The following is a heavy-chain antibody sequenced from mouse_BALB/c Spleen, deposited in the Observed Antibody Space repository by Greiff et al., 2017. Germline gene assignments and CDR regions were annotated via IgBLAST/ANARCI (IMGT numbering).Heavy chain of an antibody. CDR3: ARHGDGIYAMDY. Sequence: EVQRVESGGGLVQPGGSLKLSCAASGFTFSSYTMSWVRQTPEKRLEWVAYISNGGGSTYYPDTVKGRFTISRDNAKNTLYLQMSSLKSEDTAMYYCARHGDGIYAMDYWGQGTSVTVSA. V-gene: IGHV5-12-2*01. J-gene: IGHJ4*01. D-gene: IGHD2-1*01. CDR2: ISNGGGST. CDR1: GFTFSSYT.